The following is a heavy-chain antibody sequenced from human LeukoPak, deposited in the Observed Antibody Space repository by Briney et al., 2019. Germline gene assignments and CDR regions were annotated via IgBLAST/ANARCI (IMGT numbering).Heavy chain of an antibody. V-gene: IGHV4-59*11. D-gene: IGHD3-10*01. J-gene: IGHJ5*02. CDR1: GGSISTHY. CDR2: IHYSGGT. Sequence: SETPSLTCSEPGGSISTHYWSWIRQPPGKELEWIGYIHYSGGTNYNPSPKSRVTIPVDTSKSQFSLKLNSVSAADTAVYYCARVLKSGPYYYFDTWGQGTLVTVSS. CDR3: ARVLKSGPYYYFDT.